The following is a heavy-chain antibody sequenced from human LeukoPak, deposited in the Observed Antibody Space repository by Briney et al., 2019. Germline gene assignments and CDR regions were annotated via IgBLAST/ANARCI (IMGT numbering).Heavy chain of an antibody. D-gene: IGHD3-3*01. J-gene: IGHJ5*02. Sequence: SQTLSLTCTVSGGSISSGDYYWSWIRRPPGKGLAWIGYICYSGSTYYNPSLKSRVTISVDTSKNQFSLKLSSVTAADTAVYYCAREGYDFWSGYPNWFDPWGQGTLVTVSS. CDR3: AREGYDFWSGYPNWFDP. CDR2: ICYSGST. CDR1: GGSISSGDYY. V-gene: IGHV4-30-4*08.